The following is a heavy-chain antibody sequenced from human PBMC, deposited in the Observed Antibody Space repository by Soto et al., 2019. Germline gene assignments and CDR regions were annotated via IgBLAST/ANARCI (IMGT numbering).Heavy chain of an antibody. V-gene: IGHV2-26*01. CDR3: ARSLPLLLLWFGEADDYYSGMDV. D-gene: IGHD3-10*01. CDR2: IFSNGEK. J-gene: IGHJ6*02. CDR1: GFSLSNARMS. Sequence: GSGPTLVNPTETLTLTCAVSGFSLSNARMSVSWVRQPPGKALEWLAHIFSNGEKSYSTSLRSRLTISKDTSKSQVVLTMTNMDPVDTATYYCARSLPLLLLWFGEADDYYSGMDVWGQGVTVTVSS.